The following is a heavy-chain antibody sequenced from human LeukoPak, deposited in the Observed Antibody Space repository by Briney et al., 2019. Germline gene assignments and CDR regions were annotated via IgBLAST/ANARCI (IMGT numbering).Heavy chain of an antibody. V-gene: IGHV3-30*19. CDR3: ATRTSGAFDF. CDR1: GFTFSSYG. CDR2: ISDDGSNK. J-gene: IGHJ3*01. Sequence: PGRSLRLSCAASGFTFSSYGMHWVRQAPGKGLEWVALISDDGSNKYYTNSVKGRFTISRDNSKNTLYLQMNGLRAEDTAVYYCATRTSGAFDFWGQGTMVIVS.